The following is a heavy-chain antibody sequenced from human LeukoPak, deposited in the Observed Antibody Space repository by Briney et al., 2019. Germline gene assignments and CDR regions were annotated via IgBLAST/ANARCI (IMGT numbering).Heavy chain of an antibody. CDR2: SSTSSTYM. J-gene: IGHJ4*02. Sequence: RGSLRLSCAASGFTFSNYILNWVRQAPGEGLEWVSSSSTSSTYMYYADSVKGRFTISRDNAKSSLYLQMNSLRAEDTAVYYCARAMSFYYGSAFDYWGQGTLVTVSS. CDR1: GFTFSNYI. V-gene: IGHV3-21*01. CDR3: ARAMSFYYGSAFDY. D-gene: IGHD3-10*01.